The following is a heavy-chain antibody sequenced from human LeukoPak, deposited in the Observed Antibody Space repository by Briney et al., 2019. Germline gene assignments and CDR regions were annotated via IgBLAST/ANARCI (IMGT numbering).Heavy chain of an antibody. CDR3: ASPHMGVATIPTHGVNDY. CDR2: INHSGST. V-gene: IGHV4-34*01. D-gene: IGHD5-12*01. CDR1: GGSFSGYY. Sequence: MPSETLSLTCAVYGGSFSGYYWSWIRQPPGKGLEWIGEINHSGSTNYNPSLKSRVTISVDTSKNQFSLKLSSVTAADTAVYYCASPHMGVATIPTHGVNDYWGQGTLVTVSS. J-gene: IGHJ4*02.